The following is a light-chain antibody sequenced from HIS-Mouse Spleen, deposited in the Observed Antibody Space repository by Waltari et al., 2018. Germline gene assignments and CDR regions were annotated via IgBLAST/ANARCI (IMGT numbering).Light chain of an antibody. CDR1: QVIRND. CDR3: LQDYNYPPT. CDR2: AAS. V-gene: IGKV1-6*01. J-gene: IGKJ1*01. Sequence: AIQMTQSTSSLSASVGDRVTITCRASQVIRNDYGGYQQKPGKAPKLLIYAASSLQSGVPSRFSGSGSGTDFTLTISSLQPEDFATYYCLQDYNYPPTFGQGTKVEIK.